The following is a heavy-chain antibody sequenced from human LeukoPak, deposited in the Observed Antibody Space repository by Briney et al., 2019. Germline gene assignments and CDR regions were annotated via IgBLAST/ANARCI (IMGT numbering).Heavy chain of an antibody. CDR2: MNPNSGNT. D-gene: IGHD6-19*01. CDR1: GYTFTSYD. J-gene: IGHJ6*02. V-gene: IGHV1-8*01. CDR3: ARGRLAVAGTCYYYGMDV. Sequence: GASVKVSCKASGYTFTSYDINWVRQATGQGLEWMGWMNPNSGNTGYAQKFQGRVTMTRNTSISTAYMELSSLRSEDTAVYYCARGRLAVAGTCYYYGMDVWGQGTTVTVSS.